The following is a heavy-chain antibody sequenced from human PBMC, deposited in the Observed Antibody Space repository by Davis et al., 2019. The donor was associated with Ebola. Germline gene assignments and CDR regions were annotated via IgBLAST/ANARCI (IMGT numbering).Heavy chain of an antibody. D-gene: IGHD2-2*01. V-gene: IGHV3-53*01. J-gene: IGHJ6*02. CDR1: GFTFSNYW. CDR2: IYNGGST. CDR3: ARQLPYYSYGMDV. Sequence: GESLKISCAASGFTFSNYWMHWVRQAPGKGLEWVSVIYNGGSTYYADSVKGRFTISRDNSKNTLYLQMNSLRAEDTAVYFCARQLPYYSYGMDVWGQGTTVTVSS.